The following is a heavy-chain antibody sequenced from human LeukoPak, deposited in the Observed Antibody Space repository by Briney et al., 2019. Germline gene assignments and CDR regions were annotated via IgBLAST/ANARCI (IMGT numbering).Heavy chain of an antibody. CDR3: AIRSNFWSGYFYYYYYMDV. CDR2: INPNSGGT. V-gene: IGHV1-2*02. J-gene: IGHJ6*03. CDR1: GYTFTSYD. D-gene: IGHD3-3*01. Sequence: ASVKVSCEASGYTFTSYDINWVRQAPGQGLEWMGWINPNSGGTNYAQKFQGRVTMTRDTSISTAYMELSRLRSDDTAVYYCAIRSNFWSGYFYYYYYMDVWGKGTTVTVSS.